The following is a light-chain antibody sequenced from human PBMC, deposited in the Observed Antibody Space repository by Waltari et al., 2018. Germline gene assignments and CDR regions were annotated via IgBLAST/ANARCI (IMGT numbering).Light chain of an antibody. V-gene: IGKV3-15*01. CDR2: DTW. Sequence: EVVLTQSPVTLSVSPGERATLSCRASRNVGTTLAWYRQKPGLGPRPHIYDTWKRAADVPARFSGSGSGTEFTLTISGLQSGDFGVYYCHQYNYWPPAYTFGQGTKLEIK. J-gene: IGKJ2*01. CDR1: RNVGTT. CDR3: HQYNYWPPAYT.